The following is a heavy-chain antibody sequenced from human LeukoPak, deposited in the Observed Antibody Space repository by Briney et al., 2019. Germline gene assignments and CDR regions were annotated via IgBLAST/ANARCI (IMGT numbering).Heavy chain of an antibody. CDR3: AVPAATEVYFDY. CDR2: IKQDGSEK. D-gene: IGHD2-2*01. CDR1: GFTFSSYW. Sequence: PGGSLRLSCAASGFTFSSYWMSWVRQAPGKGLEWVANIKQDGSEKYYVDSVKGRFTISRDNAKNSLYLQMNSLRAEDTALYHCAVPAATEVYFDYWGQGTLVTVSS. V-gene: IGHV3-7*03. J-gene: IGHJ4*02.